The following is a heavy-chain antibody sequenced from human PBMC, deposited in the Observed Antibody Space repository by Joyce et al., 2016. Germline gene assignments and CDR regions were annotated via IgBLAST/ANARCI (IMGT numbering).Heavy chain of an antibody. D-gene: IGHD3-3*01. CDR1: GGSISSYY. CDR3: ARGNDYDYWSGYEAHYFDY. Sequence: QVQLQESGPGLVKPSETLSLSCTVSGGSISSYYWSWIRQPPGKGLEWIGYINNRRRTNYHPTIESRVTITVDTSKNEFSLKMTSGTAADTAVYYCARGNDYDYWSGYEAHYFDYWGQGTLVTVSS. V-gene: IGHV4-59*01. CDR2: INNRRRT. J-gene: IGHJ4*02.